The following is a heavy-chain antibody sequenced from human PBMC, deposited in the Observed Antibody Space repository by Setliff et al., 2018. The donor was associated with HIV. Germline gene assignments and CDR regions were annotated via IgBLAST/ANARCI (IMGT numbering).Heavy chain of an antibody. CDR1: GGTFSSYA. CDR3: ARDSYGSGSYLGKFDY. J-gene: IGHJ4*02. V-gene: IGHV1-69*10. Sequence: SVKVSCKASGGTFSSYAISWVRQAPGQGLEWMGGIIPILGIANYAQKFQGRVTITADKSTSTAYMELSSLRSEDTAVYYCARDSYGSGSYLGKFDYWGQGTLVTVSS. CDR2: IIPILGIA. D-gene: IGHD3-10*01.